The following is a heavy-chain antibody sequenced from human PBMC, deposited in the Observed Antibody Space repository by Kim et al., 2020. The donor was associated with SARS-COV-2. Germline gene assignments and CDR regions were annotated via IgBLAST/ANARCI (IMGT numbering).Heavy chain of an antibody. Sequence: YYTDSVKGRFTIARDNSENKLYLQVGSLRTEDMAVYFCARSAPDSTGYFDYWGQGTLVTVSS. J-gene: IGHJ4*02. D-gene: IGHD3-22*01. CDR3: ARSAPDSTGYFDY. V-gene: IGHV3-64*02.